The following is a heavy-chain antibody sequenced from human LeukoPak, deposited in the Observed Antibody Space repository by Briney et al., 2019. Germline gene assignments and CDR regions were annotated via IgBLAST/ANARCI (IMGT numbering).Heavy chain of an antibody. Sequence: PGGSLRLSCAASGFTFSSYAMHWVRQAPGKGLEWVAVISYDGSNKYYADSVKGRFTISRDNSKNTLYLQMNSLRAEDTALYYCAKDKGSSRRNANFHHWGQGTLVTVSS. V-gene: IGHV3-30-3*01. CDR2: ISYDGSNK. D-gene: IGHD6-13*01. CDR3: AKDKGSSRRNANFHH. CDR1: GFTFSSYA. J-gene: IGHJ1*01.